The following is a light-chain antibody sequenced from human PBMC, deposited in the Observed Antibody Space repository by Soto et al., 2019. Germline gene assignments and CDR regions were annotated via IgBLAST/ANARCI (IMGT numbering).Light chain of an antibody. CDR3: QQYNTYLGT. Sequence: DIQMTQSPSTLSASVGDRVTITCRASQSISIWLAWYQQKPGKAPKLLIYKASILESGVPSRFSGSGSGSEFTLTISSLQPDDFATYYCQQYNTYLGTFGQGTKLEIK. V-gene: IGKV1-5*03. CDR2: KAS. J-gene: IGKJ2*01. CDR1: QSISIW.